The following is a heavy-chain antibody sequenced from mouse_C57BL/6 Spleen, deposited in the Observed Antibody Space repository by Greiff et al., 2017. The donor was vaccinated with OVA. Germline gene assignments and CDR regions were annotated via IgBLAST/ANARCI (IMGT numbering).Heavy chain of an antibody. CDR3: ARTYYSNLYYAMDY. CDR2: IDPSDSYT. Sequence: QVQLKQPGAELVMPGASVKLSCKASGYTFTSYWMHWVKQRPGQGLEWIGEIDPSDSYTNYNQKFKGKSTLTVDKSSSTAYMQLSSLTSEDSAVYYCARTYYSNLYYAMDYWGQGTSVTVSS. V-gene: IGHV1-69*01. J-gene: IGHJ4*01. D-gene: IGHD2-5*01. CDR1: GYTFTSYW.